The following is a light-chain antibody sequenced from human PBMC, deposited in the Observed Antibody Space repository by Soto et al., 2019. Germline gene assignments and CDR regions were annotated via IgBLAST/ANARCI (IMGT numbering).Light chain of an antibody. Sequence: QSALTQPPSASGSPGQSVTISCTGTSSDVGAYHYVSWYQQHAGKAPKLVIYEVTKRPSGVPDRFSGSKSANTASLTVSGLQAEDEADYYCSSFASSNPWVFGGGTKLPVL. CDR2: EVT. CDR1: SSDVGAYHY. V-gene: IGLV2-8*01. J-gene: IGLJ3*02. CDR3: SSFASSNPWV.